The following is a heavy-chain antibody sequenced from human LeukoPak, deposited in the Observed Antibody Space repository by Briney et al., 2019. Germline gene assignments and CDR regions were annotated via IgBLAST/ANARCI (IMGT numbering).Heavy chain of an antibody. CDR2: ISGRSTST. V-gene: IGHV3-23*01. J-gene: IGHJ4*02. D-gene: IGHD6-19*01. CDR1: GFTFSSYA. CDR3: ARDSSSGWYDY. Sequence: PGGSLRLSCAASGFTFSSYAMTWVRQAPGKGLEWVSRISGRSTSTYYAGSVKGRFTVSRDNSKNTLYLQMNSLRVEDTAVCYCARDSSSGWYDYWGQGTLVTVSS.